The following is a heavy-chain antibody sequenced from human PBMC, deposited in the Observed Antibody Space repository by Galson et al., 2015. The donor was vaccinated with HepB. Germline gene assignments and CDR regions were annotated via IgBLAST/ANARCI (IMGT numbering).Heavy chain of an antibody. V-gene: IGHV3-15*01. CDR2: IKSKTDGGTT. CDR1: GFTFSNAW. CDR3: TTDDPLVAARGPRFYYYYGMDV. Sequence: SLRLSCAASGFTFSNAWMSWVRQAPGKGLEWVGRIKSKTDGGTTDYAAPVKGRFTISRDDSKNTLYLQMNSLKTEDTAVYYCTTDDPLVAARGPRFYYYYGMDVWGQGTTVTVSS. D-gene: IGHD6-6*01. J-gene: IGHJ6*02.